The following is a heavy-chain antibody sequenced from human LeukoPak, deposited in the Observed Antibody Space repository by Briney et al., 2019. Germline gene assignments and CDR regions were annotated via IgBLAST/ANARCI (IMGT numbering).Heavy chain of an antibody. V-gene: IGHV3-23*01. CDR1: GFTFSSYA. CDR2: ISGSGGST. J-gene: IGHJ6*02. Sequence: GGSLRLSCAASGFTFSSYAMSWVRQAPGKGLEWVSAISGSGGSTYYADSVKGRFTISRDNSKNTLYLQMNSLRAEDTAVYYCAKDGGSYFGSYYYYGMDVWGQGTTVTVPS. CDR3: AKDGGSYFGSYYYYGMDV. D-gene: IGHD1-26*01.